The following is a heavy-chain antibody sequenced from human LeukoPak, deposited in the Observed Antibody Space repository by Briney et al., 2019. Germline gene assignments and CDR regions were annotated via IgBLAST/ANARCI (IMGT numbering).Heavy chain of an antibody. J-gene: IGHJ4*02. CDR1: GGSISSGGYY. CDR3: ARKSKGGGIDY. V-gene: IGHV4-31*03. Sequence: PSETLSLTCTVSGGSISSGGYYWSWIRQHPGKGLEWIGYIYYSGSTYYNPSLKSRVTISVDTSKNQFSLKRSSVTAADTAVYYRARKSKGGGIDYGGRGTRATVS. CDR2: IYYSGST. D-gene: IGHD3-16*01.